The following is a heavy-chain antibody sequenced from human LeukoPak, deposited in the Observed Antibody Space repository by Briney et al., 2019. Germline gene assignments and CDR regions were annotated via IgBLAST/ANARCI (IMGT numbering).Heavy chain of an antibody. CDR1: GYTFTTYG. CDR3: ARDYRGSYYFY. V-gene: IGHV1-18*01. Sequence: SVKVSCKASGYTFTTYGISWVRQAPGQGLEWVGWISGYSGNTDYAQKFQDRVTMTTDTSTSTAYMELRSLSSDDTAVYYCARDYRGSYYFYWGQGTLVTVSS. CDR2: ISGYSGNT. J-gene: IGHJ4*02. D-gene: IGHD1-26*01.